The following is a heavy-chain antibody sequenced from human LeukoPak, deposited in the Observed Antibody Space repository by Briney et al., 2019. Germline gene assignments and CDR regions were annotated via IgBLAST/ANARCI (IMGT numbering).Heavy chain of an antibody. CDR3: AREGSSSPLGY. V-gene: IGHV1-2*04. J-gene: IGHJ4*02. D-gene: IGHD6-13*01. CDR1: GYTFTGYY. Sequence: GASVTVSCTTSGYTFTGYYMHWVRQAPGQGLEWMGWINPNSGGTNYAQKFQGWVTMTRDTSISTAYMELSRLRSDDTAVYYCAREGSSSPLGYWGQGTLVTVPS. CDR2: INPNSGGT.